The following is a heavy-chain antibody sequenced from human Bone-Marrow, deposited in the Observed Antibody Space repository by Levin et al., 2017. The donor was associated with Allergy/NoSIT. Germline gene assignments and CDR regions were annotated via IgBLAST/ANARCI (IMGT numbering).Heavy chain of an antibody. Sequence: GESLKISCKASGYTFTSYDINWVRQATGQGLEWMGWMNPNSGNTGYVQKFQGRVTMTRNTPISTAYMELSSLRSEDTAVYYCTRSTDNYYGSGRWGQGTLVTVSS. J-gene: IGHJ1*01. D-gene: IGHD3-10*01. CDR2: MNPNSGNT. CDR3: TRSTDNYYGSGR. CDR1: GYTFTSYD. V-gene: IGHV1-8*01.